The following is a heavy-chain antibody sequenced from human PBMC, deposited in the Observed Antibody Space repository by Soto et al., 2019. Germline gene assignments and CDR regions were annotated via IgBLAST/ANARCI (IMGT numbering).Heavy chain of an antibody. CDR2: ISSSSSYI. V-gene: IGHV3-21*01. CDR1: GFTFSSYS. CDR3: ARDASSIVVVVEPNYYYYYYMDV. Sequence: GGSLRLSCAASGFTFSSYSMNWVRQAPGKGLEWVSSISSSSSYIYYADSVKGRFTISRDNAKNSLYLQMNSLRAEDTAVYYCARDASSIVVVVEPNYYYYYYMDVWGKGTTVTVSS. J-gene: IGHJ6*03. D-gene: IGHD2-15*01.